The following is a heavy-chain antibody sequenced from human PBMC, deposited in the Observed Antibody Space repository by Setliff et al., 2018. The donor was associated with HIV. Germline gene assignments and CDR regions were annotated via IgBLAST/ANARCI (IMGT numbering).Heavy chain of an antibody. V-gene: IGHV1-46*01. CDR3: ARDPAPSSSASYFQH. CDR1: GYTFTSYY. CDR2: INPSSGST. D-gene: IGHD6-6*01. J-gene: IGHJ1*01. Sequence: ASVMVSCKASGYTFTSYYMHWVRQAPGQGLEWMGIINPSSGSTTYAQKFQGRVTMTRDTSTSTVYMELSSLRSEDTAVYYCARDPAPSSSASYFQHWGQGTPVTV.